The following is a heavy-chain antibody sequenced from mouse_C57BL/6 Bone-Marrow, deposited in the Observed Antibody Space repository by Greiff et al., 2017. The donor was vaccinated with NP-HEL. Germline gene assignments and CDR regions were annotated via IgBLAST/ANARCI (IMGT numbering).Heavy chain of an antibody. CDR3: ARRNYGYWHFDV. CDR2: FHPYNDDT. D-gene: IGHD1-1*01. Sequence: QVQLKESGAELVKPGASVKMSCKASGYTFTTYPIEWMKQNHGKSLEWIGNFHPYNDDTKYNEKFKGKATLTVEKSSSTVYLELSRLTSDDSAVYYCARRNYGYWHFDVWGTGTTVTVSS. J-gene: IGHJ1*03. V-gene: IGHV1-47*01. CDR1: GYTFTTYP.